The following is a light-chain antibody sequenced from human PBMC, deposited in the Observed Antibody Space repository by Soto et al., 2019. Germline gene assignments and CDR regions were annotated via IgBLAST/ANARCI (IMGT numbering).Light chain of an antibody. CDR1: QTINTW. V-gene: IGKV1-5*03. Sequence: DIQMTQSPSTLSASVGDRVTVTCRASQTINTWLAWYQQKPGKAPELLIYKASSLKSGVPSRFSGSGSGTEFTLTISSLQPDDFATYFCQQYSRYSTFGQGTKVEIK. J-gene: IGKJ1*01. CDR2: KAS. CDR3: QQYSRYST.